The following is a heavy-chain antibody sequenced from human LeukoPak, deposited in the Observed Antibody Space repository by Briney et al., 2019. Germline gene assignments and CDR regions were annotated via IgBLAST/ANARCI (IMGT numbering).Heavy chain of an antibody. D-gene: IGHD3-3*01. CDR1: GFTFSSYA. Sequence: PGGSLRLSCAASGFTFSSYAMHWVRQAPGKGLEWVAVISYDGSNKYYADSVKGRFTISRGNSKNTLYLQMNSLRAEDTAVYYCARDSGLIDYDFWSGFDYWGQGTLVTVSS. J-gene: IGHJ4*02. CDR3: ARDSGLIDYDFWSGFDY. V-gene: IGHV3-30-3*01. CDR2: ISYDGSNK.